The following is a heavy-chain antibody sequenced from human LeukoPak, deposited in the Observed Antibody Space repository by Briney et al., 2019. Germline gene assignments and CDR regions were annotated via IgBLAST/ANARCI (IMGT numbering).Heavy chain of an antibody. V-gene: IGHV4-30-2*01. J-gene: IGHJ4*02. CDR1: GGSISSGGYS. CDR3: ARLLSQEDYFDY. CDR2: IYHSGST. D-gene: IGHD2/OR15-2a*01. Sequence: SQTLSLTCAVSGGSISSGGYSWSWIRQPPGKGLEWIGYIYHSGSTYYNPSLKSRVSISVDRSKNQFSLKLSSVTAADTAVYYCARLLSQEDYFDYWGQGTLVTVSS.